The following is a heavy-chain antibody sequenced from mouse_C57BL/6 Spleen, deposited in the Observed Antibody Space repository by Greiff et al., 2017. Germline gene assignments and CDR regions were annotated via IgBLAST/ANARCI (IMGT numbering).Heavy chain of an antibody. CDR3: ARSGDGYSCGFAY. CDR2: INPGSGGT. CDR1: GYAFTNYL. V-gene: IGHV1-54*01. D-gene: IGHD2-3*01. J-gene: IGHJ3*01. Sequence: QVQLQQSGAELVRPGTSVKVSCKASGYAFTNYLIEWVKQRPGQGLEWIGVINPGSGGTNYNEKFKGKATLTADKSSSTAYMQLSSLTSEDSAVYFCARSGDGYSCGFAYWGQGTLVTVSA.